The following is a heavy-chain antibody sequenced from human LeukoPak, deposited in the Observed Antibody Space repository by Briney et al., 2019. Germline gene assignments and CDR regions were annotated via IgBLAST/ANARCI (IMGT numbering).Heavy chain of an antibody. Sequence: GSSVKVSCKASGGTFSSYAISWVRQAPGQGLEWMGGIIPIFGTANYAQKFQGRVTITADESTSTAYMELSSLRSEDTAVYYCARDLVGGSYQYYFDYWGQGTLVTVSS. CDR3: ARDLVGGSYQYYFDY. V-gene: IGHV1-69*01. J-gene: IGHJ4*02. CDR1: GGTFSSYA. D-gene: IGHD3-16*01. CDR2: IIPIFGTA.